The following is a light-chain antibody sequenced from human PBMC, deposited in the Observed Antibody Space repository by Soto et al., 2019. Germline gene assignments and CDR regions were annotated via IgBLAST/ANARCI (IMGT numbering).Light chain of an antibody. CDR3: QSYDGSLSDYV. Sequence: QSVLTQPPSVSGAPGQRVTISCTGSSSNIGAGSDVHWYQQLPGTAPKLLIYVNDRRPSGVPDRFSGSKSGTSASLAITGLQAEDAADYYCQSYDGSLSDYVFGTGTKLTFL. J-gene: IGLJ1*01. V-gene: IGLV1-40*01. CDR1: SSNIGAGSD. CDR2: VND.